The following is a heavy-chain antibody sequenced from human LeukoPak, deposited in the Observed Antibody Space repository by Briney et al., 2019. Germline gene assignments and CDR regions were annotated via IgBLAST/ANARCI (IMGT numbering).Heavy chain of an antibody. CDR3: ARAQYYDYVWGSYRRYFDY. CDR2: IYTSGST. J-gene: IGHJ4*02. D-gene: IGHD3-16*02. CDR1: GGSISSGSYY. V-gene: IGHV4-61*02. Sequence: PSQTLSLTCTVSGGSISSGSYYWRWIRQPAGKGLEWIGRIYTSGSTNYNPSLKSRVTMSVDTSKNQFSLKLSSVTAADTAVYYCARAQYYDYVWGSYRRYFDYWGQGTLVTVSS.